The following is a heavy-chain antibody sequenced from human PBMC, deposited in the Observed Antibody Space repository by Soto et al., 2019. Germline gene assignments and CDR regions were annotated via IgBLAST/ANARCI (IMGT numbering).Heavy chain of an antibody. V-gene: IGHV3-15*01. D-gene: IGHD2-2*01. J-gene: IGHJ6*03. CDR2: IKSKTDGGTT. CDR1: GFTFSNAW. Sequence: GGSLRLSCAASGFTFSNAWMSWVRQAPGKGLEWVGRIKSKTDGGTTDYAAPVKGRFTISRDDSKNTLYLQMNSLKTEDTAVYYCTTDLPKAGEHCSSTSCYYYYYMDVWGKGTTVTVSS. CDR3: TTDLPKAGEHCSSTSCYYYYYMDV.